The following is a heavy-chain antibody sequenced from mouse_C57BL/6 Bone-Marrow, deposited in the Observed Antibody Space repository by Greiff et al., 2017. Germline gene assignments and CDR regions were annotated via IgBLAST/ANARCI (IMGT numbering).Heavy chain of an antibody. V-gene: IGHV1-81*01. CDR1: GYTFTSYG. CDR2: FYPRSGIT. D-gene: IGHD2-1*01. Sequence: VKLMESGAELARPGASVTLSCKASGYTFTSYGISWVKQRSGQGLEWIGEFYPRSGITYYNEKFKGKATLTADKSSSTAYMELSSLTSEDSAVYFCAIYGNYAMDYWGQGTSVTVSS. CDR3: AIYGNYAMDY. J-gene: IGHJ4*01.